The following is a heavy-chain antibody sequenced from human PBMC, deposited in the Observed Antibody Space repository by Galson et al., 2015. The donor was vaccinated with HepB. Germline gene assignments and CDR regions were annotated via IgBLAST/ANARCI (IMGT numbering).Heavy chain of an antibody. CDR3: AREERWDYGDGSNFDH. Sequence: SVKVSCKASGYTFTSYYMHWVRQAPGQGLEWMGIINPSGGSTSYAQKFQGRVTMTRDTSTSTVYMELSSLRSEDTAVYYCAREERWDYGDGSNFDHSGPGTLVTVSS. V-gene: IGHV1-46*01. J-gene: IGHJ4*02. CDR1: GYTFTSYY. CDR2: INPSGGST. D-gene: IGHD4-17*01.